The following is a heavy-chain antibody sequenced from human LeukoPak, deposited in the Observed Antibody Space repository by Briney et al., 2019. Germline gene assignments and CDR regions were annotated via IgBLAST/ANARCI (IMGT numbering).Heavy chain of an antibody. CDR2: INAGNGNT. D-gene: IGHD3-10*01. CDR1: GYTFTSYA. V-gene: IGHV1-3*01. Sequence: GASVKVSCKASGYTFTSYAMHWVRQAPGQRLEWMGWINAGNGNTKYSQKFQGRVTITRDTSARTAYMELSSLRSEDTAVYYCARGHYGSGSYDYWGQGTLVTVSS. J-gene: IGHJ4*02. CDR3: ARGHYGSGSYDY.